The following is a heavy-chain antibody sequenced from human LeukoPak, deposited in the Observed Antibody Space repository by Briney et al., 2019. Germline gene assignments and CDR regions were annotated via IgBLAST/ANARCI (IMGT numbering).Heavy chain of an antibody. Sequence: GGSLRLSCAASGFTFGDYGMSWVRQAPGKGLEWVSGINWSGGSTGYADSVTGRFTISRDNAKKSLYLQMNSLRAEDTALYYCAKGRGITGTTFDFDYWGQGTLVTVSS. D-gene: IGHD1/OR15-1a*01. J-gene: IGHJ4*02. CDR3: AKGRGITGTTFDFDY. V-gene: IGHV3-20*04. CDR1: GFTFGDYG. CDR2: INWSGGST.